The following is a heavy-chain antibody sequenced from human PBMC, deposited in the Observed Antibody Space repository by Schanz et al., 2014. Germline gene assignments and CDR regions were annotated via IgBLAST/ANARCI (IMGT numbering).Heavy chain of an antibody. Sequence: QVQLVQSGAEVKKPGASVKVSCKSSGYTFTDYHIHWVRQAPGQGLEWMGGLDLEDGEIVYAEQLKGRVTMTEDTSTDTAYMELSSLRSQDTAVYYCATAEDASGSYGLPACGVWGQGTTVIVSS. D-gene: IGHD3-10*01. J-gene: IGHJ6*02. CDR2: LDLEDGEI. CDR1: GYTFTDYH. V-gene: IGHV1-24*01. CDR3: ATAEDASGSYGLPACGV.